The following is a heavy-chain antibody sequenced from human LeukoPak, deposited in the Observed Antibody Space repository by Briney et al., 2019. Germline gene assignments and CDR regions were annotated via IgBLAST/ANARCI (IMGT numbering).Heavy chain of an antibody. CDR3: ARGKEYCGGDCFSSWYFDL. CDR2: INQSGST. Sequence: PSETLSLTCAVSGGPFSGYYWSWIRQSPGKGLEWIGEINQSGSTTYKPSLRGRVTISVDTSKTQFSLKLSSVTAADTAVYYCARGKEYCGGDCFSSWYFDLWGRGTLVTVSS. J-gene: IGHJ2*01. D-gene: IGHD2-21*02. CDR1: GGPFSGYY. V-gene: IGHV4-34*01.